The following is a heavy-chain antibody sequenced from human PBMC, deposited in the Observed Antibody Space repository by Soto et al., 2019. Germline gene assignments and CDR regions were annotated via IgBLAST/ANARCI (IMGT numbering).Heavy chain of an antibody. CDR3: AKSATVPAAIAY. V-gene: IGHV1-2*04. J-gene: IGHJ4*02. D-gene: IGHD2-2*02. Sequence: GASVKVSCKASGYTFTDYYLHWVRQAPGQGLEWMGWINPYSGGTNYAQEFQGWVTMTRDTSISTAYMELSSLRSEDTAVYYCAKSATVPAAIAYWGQGTLVTVPQ. CDR2: INPYSGGT. CDR1: GYTFTDYY.